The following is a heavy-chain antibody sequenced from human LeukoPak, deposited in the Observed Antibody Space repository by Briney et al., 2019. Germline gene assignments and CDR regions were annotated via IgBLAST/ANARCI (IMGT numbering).Heavy chain of an antibody. D-gene: IGHD3-22*01. CDR3: AKDLAFHDSSGSPY. Sequence: GGSLRLSCAASGFTFSSYAMSWVRQAPGKGLEWVSAISGSGGSTYYADSVKGRFTISRDNSKNTLYLQMNSLRAEHTAVYYCAKDLAFHDSSGSPYWGQGTLVTVSS. CDR1: GFTFSSYA. V-gene: IGHV3-23*01. J-gene: IGHJ1*01. CDR2: ISGSGGST.